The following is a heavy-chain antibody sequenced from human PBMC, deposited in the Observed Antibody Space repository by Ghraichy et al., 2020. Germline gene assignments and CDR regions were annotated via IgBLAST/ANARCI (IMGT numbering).Heavy chain of an antibody. CDR2: IYPGDSDT. J-gene: IGHJ1*01. Sequence: LNITCKGSGYSFTSYWIGWVRQMPGKGLEWMGIIYPGDSDTRYSPSFQGQVTISADKSISTAYLQWSSLKASDTAMYYCARREGTVTTGYFQHWGQGTLVTVSS. CDR3: ARREGTVTTGYFQH. V-gene: IGHV5-51*01. CDR1: GYSFTSYW. D-gene: IGHD4-17*01.